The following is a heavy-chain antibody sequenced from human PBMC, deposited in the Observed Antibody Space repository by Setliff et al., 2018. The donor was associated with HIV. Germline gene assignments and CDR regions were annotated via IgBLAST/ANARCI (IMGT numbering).Heavy chain of an antibody. CDR2: IYTTGST. D-gene: IGHD3-10*01. V-gene: IGHV4-4*08. CDR1: GDSISNYY. CDR3: ARLWFGESH. J-gene: IGHJ4*02. Sequence: SETLSLTCTVSGDSISNYYWSWVRQPPGKGLEWIGYIYTTGSTNYNPSLKSRVTISVDTSKNQFSLKLSSVTAADTAVYYCARLWFGESHWGQGTLVTVSS.